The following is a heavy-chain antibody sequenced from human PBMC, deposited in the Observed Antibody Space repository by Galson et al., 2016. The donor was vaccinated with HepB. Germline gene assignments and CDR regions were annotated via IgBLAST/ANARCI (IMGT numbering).Heavy chain of an antibody. Sequence: SLRLSCAVSGFTFSRSGMHWVRQAPGKGLEWVSSISSSSFFVYYADTVKGRFTISRDNANNSLYLQMNSLRAEDTAVYYCARVAAKESWGNTILGVVSNWFDPWGQGTLVTVSS. CDR3: ARVAAKESWGNTILGVVSNWFDP. V-gene: IGHV3-21*01. J-gene: IGHJ5*02. CDR1: GFTFSRSG. CDR2: ISSSSFFV. D-gene: IGHD3-3*01.